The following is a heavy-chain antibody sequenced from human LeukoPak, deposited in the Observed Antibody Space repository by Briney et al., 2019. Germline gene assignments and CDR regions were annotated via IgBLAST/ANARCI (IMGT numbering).Heavy chain of an antibody. CDR1: GFTFSNHW. CDR2: IKTDGSEK. D-gene: IGHD3-3*01. Sequence: GGSLRLSCAASGFTFSNHWMSWVRQAPGKGLEWVANIKTDGSEKYYVDSMKGRFTISRDNAKTSLYLQMNSLRAEDTAVYYCARYDFWSGYFFDYWGQGTLVTVSS. V-gene: IGHV3-7*01. CDR3: ARYDFWSGYFFDY. J-gene: IGHJ4*02.